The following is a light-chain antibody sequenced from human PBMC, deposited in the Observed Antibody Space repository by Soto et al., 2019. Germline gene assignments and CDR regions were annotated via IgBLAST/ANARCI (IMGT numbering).Light chain of an antibody. Sequence: DIQLTQSRSFLSASVGDRVTITGRASQVISSYLAWYQQKPGKAPKLLIYAASTLQSGVPSRFSGSGSGTEFTLTISSLQPEDFATYYCQQLNSYPRTFGQGTKVDIK. CDR2: AAS. CDR1: QVISSY. V-gene: IGKV1-9*01. CDR3: QQLNSYPRT. J-gene: IGKJ1*01.